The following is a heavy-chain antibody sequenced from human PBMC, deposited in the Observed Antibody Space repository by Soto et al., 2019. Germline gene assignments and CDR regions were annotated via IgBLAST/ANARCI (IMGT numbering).Heavy chain of an antibody. V-gene: IGHV3-33*01. Sequence: QVQLVESGGGVVQPGRSLRLSCAASGFTFSSYGMHWVRQAPGKGRVWVAVIWYDGSNKYYADSVKGRFTISRDNSKHTLYLQLNSLRAEDTAVYYCPRDSGLSDYWGQGTLVTVSS. CDR3: PRDSGLSDY. D-gene: IGHD1-26*01. CDR1: GFTFSSYG. J-gene: IGHJ4*02. CDR2: IWYDGSNK.